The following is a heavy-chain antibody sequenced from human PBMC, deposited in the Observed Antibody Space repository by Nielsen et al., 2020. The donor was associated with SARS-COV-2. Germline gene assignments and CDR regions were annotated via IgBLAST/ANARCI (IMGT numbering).Heavy chain of an antibody. Sequence: SDTLSLTCTVSGGSISSSSYYWGWIRQPPGKGLEWIGSIYYSGSTYYNPSLKSRVTISVDTSKNQFSLKLSSVTAADTAVYYYARDSSSSWSTAFDYWGQGTLVTVSS. V-gene: IGHV4-39*07. CDR2: IYYSGST. J-gene: IGHJ4*02. D-gene: IGHD6-13*01. CDR1: GGSISSSSYY. CDR3: ARDSSSSWSTAFDY.